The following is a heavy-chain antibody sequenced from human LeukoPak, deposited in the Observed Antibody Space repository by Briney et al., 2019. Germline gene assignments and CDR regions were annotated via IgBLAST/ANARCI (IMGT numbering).Heavy chain of an antibody. J-gene: IGHJ4*02. CDR3: ATYDVLTGFEF. D-gene: IGHD3-9*01. Sequence: SVKVSCKASGGTFSDYVISWVRQAPGQGLEWMGGISPLLGTSKYTQKFQDRVTITADESRSTSYMEVSSLKSEDTAMYYCATYDVLTGFEFWGQGTLVTVSS. CDR2: ISPLLGTS. V-gene: IGHV1-69*01. CDR1: GGTFSDYV.